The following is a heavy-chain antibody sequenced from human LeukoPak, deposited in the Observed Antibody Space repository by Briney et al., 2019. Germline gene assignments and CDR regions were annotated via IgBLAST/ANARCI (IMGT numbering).Heavy chain of an antibody. CDR3: ARAPITMVRGSWFDP. CDR1: GYTFTSYA. CDR2: INAGNGNT. D-gene: IGHD3-10*01. V-gene: IGHV1-3*01. J-gene: IGHJ5*02. Sequence: GASVKVSCKASGYTFTSYAMHWVRQAPGQRLEWMGGINAGNGNTKYSQKFQGRVTITRDTSASTAYMELSSLRSEDTAVYYCARAPITMVRGSWFDPWGQGTLVTVSS.